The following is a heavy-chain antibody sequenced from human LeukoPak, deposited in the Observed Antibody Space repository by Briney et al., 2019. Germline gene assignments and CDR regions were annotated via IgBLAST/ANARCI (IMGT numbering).Heavy chain of an antibody. D-gene: IGHD3-3*01. CDR3: ARTYYDFWSGSKYYYMDV. Sequence: SETLSLTCAVYGGSFSGYYWSWIRQPPGKGLEWIGEINHSGSTNYNPSLKSRVTISVDTSKNQFSLKLSSVTAADTAVYYCARTYYDFWSGSKYYYMDVWGKGTTVTVSS. V-gene: IGHV4-34*01. J-gene: IGHJ6*03. CDR2: INHSGST. CDR1: GGSFSGYY.